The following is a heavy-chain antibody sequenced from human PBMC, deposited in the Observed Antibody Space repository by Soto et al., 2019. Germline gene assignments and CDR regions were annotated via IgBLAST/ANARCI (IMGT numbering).Heavy chain of an antibody. J-gene: IGHJ4*02. V-gene: IGHV4-4*02. CDR1: GDSVSSSNW. CDR3: ARGASSSPFPFDY. CDR2: IYHSGRT. D-gene: IGHD6-19*01. Sequence: PSETLSLTCAVSGDSVSSSNWWTWVRQPPGKGLEWIGEIYHSGRTNYHPSLKSRVNISVDKSKNQFSLKLTSVTAADTAVYYCARGASSSPFPFDYWGQGTLVTVSS.